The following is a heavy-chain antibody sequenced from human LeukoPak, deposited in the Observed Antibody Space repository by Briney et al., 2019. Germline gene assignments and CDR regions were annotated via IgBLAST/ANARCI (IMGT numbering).Heavy chain of an antibody. CDR3: AKGLGYYYYMDV. V-gene: IGHV3-23*01. CDR2: ISSSAGAT. J-gene: IGHJ6*03. CDR1: GFTFRSCA. Sequence: PGGSLRLSCAASGFTFRSCAMSWVRQAPGKGLEWVSGISSSAGATYYADSVKGRFTISRANSKNTLYLQMNSLRAEDTALYYCAKGLGYYYYMDVWGKGTTVTVSS.